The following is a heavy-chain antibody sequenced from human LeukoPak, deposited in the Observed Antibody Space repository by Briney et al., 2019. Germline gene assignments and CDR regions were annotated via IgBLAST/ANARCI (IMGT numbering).Heavy chain of an antibody. CDR3: ARDRCSGGSCYSGLAY. D-gene: IGHD2-15*01. Sequence: SAKVSCKASGGTFSSYAISWVRQAPGQGLEWMGGIIPIFGTANYAQKFQGRVTITADESTSTAYMELSSLRSEDTAVYYCARDRCSGGSCYSGLAYWGQGTLVTVSS. V-gene: IGHV1-69*13. J-gene: IGHJ4*02. CDR1: GGTFSSYA. CDR2: IIPIFGTA.